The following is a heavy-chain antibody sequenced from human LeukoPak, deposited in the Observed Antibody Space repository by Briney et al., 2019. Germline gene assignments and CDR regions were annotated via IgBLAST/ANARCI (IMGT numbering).Heavy chain of an antibody. CDR1: GFTFSSYS. V-gene: IGHV3-21*01. Sequence: GGSLRLSCAASGFTFSSYSMNWVRQAPGKGLEWVSSISSSSSYIYYADSVKGRFTISRDNAKNPLYLQMNSLRAEDTAVYYCARRSYGSGSYYQGNYFDYWGQGTLVTVSS. CDR3: ARRSYGSGSYYQGNYFDY. CDR2: ISSSSSYI. D-gene: IGHD3-10*01. J-gene: IGHJ4*02.